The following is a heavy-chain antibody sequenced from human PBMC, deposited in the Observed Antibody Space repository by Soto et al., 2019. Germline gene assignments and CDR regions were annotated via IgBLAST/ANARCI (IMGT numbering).Heavy chain of an antibody. D-gene: IGHD3-22*01. J-gene: IGHJ3*02. V-gene: IGHV1-8*01. CDR2: MNPNSGNT. Sequence: SVKASCNSSVYTLTSYDINLVRQATGQGLEWMGWMNPNSGNTGYAQKFQGRVTMTRNTSISTAYMELSSLRSEDTAVYYCARGFYYYDSSGYYLVRAFDIWGQGTMVT. CDR3: ARGFYYYDSSGYYLVRAFDI. CDR1: VYTLTSYD.